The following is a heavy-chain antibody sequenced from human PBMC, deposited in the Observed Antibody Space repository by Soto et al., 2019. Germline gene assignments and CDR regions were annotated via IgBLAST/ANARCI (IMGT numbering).Heavy chain of an antibody. CDR1: GGTFSSYA. D-gene: IGHD6-13*01. CDR3: ARPRIAAAGTEAFDI. Sequence: SVKVSCKASGGTFSSYAISWVRQAPGQVLEWMGGIIPIFGTANYAQKFQGRVTITADESTSTAYMELSSLRSEDTAVYYCARPRIAAAGTEAFDIWGQGTMVTVS. CDR2: IIPIFGTA. J-gene: IGHJ3*02. V-gene: IGHV1-69*13.